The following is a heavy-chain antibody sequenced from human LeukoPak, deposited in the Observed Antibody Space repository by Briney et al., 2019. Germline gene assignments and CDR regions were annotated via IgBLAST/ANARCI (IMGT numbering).Heavy chain of an antibody. CDR2: LFHSGNT. CDR3: ARTRHITVAGHFDY. J-gene: IGHJ4*02. Sequence: SETLSLTCTVSGDSISNGFYYWAWIRQPPETGLEWIGSLFHSGNTYYNPSLQSRVSISVDTSKNQFSLKLTSVTAADTAVYYCARTRHITVAGHFDYWGRGTLVTVSS. V-gene: IGHV4-39*01. CDR1: GDSISNGFYY. D-gene: IGHD6-19*01.